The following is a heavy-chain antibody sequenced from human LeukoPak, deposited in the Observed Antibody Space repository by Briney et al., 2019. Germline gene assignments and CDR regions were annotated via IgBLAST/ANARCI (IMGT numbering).Heavy chain of an antibody. V-gene: IGHV3-7*01. CDR1: GFSISSHW. Sequence: RSGGSLRLSCVTSGFSISSHWMSWVRQAPGKGLEWVASLKEDVSARNLVDSVKGRFTISTDNAKNSLNLQMNSLRVEDTAVYYCARGPPYGSRSDFLDYWGLGTLVTVSS. J-gene: IGHJ4*02. D-gene: IGHD3-10*01. CDR3: ARGPPYGSRSDFLDY. CDR2: LKEDVSAR.